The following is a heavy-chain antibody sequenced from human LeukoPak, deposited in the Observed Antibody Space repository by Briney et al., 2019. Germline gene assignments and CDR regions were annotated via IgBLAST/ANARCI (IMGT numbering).Heavy chain of an antibody. D-gene: IGHD2-15*01. CDR2: ISGSGGST. V-gene: IGHV3-23*01. Sequence: QTGGSLRLSCAASGFTFSSYAMSWVRQAPGKGLEWVSAISGSGGSTYYADSVKGRFTISRDNSKNTLYLQMNSLRAEDTAVYYCAKPVIGYCSGGSCYGDYWGQGTLVTVPS. J-gene: IGHJ4*02. CDR3: AKPVIGYCSGGSCYGDY. CDR1: GFTFSSYA.